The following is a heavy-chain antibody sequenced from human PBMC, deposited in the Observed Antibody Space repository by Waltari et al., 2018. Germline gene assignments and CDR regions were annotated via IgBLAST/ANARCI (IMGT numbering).Heavy chain of an antibody. Sequence: RLVGSGGGLVQAGESLSLSCVASVFTFSGFELHWFRQVSGRGLEWVSYISRGATTTYYADSVKGRFTISRDNGDNLLHLQMDSLRVEDTAVYYCVTDGGVVAGVRTSFDSWGQGTLVTVTS. CDR3: VTDGGVVAGVRTSFDS. CDR2: ISRGATTT. V-gene: IGHV3-48*03. J-gene: IGHJ4*02. D-gene: IGHD6-19*01. CDR1: VFTFSGFE.